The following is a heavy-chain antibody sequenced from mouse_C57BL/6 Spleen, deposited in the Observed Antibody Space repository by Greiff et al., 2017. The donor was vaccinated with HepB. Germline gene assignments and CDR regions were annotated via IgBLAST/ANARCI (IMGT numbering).Heavy chain of an antibody. V-gene: IGHV1-64*01. CDR1: GYTFTSYW. CDR3: ASGPGDNYFDY. J-gene: IGHJ2*01. D-gene: IGHD3-3*01. CDR2: IHPNSGST. Sequence: QVHVKQPGAELVKPGASVKLSCKASGYTFTSYWMHWVKQRPGQGLEWIGMIHPNSGSTNYNEKFKSKATLTVDKSSSTAYMQLSSLTSEDSAVYYCASGPGDNYFDYWGQGTTLTVSS.